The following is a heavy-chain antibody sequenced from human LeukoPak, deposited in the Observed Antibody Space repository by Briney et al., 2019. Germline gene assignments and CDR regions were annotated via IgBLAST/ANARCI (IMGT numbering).Heavy chain of an antibody. CDR2: IRYDGSNK. V-gene: IGHV3-30*02. D-gene: IGHD2-15*01. Sequence: GGSLRLSCAASGFTFSSYGMHWVRQAPGKGLEWVAFIRYDGSNKYYADSVKGRFTISRDNSKNTLYLQMNSLRAEDTAVYYCAEDGKDIVVVVAALDYWGQGTLVTVSS. CDR1: GFTFSSYG. J-gene: IGHJ4*02. CDR3: AEDGKDIVVVVAALDY.